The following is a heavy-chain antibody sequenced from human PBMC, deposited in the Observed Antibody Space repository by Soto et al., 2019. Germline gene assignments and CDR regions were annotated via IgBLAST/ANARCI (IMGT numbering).Heavy chain of an antibody. CDR1: RFTFTNYW. D-gene: IGHD3-3*01. CDR2: INNDGSCT. Sequence: GSLRLSCEASRFTFTNYWVHGVLQTPLNWLVWVSRINNDGSCTSYADSVKGRFTISRDNAKNTLYLQMNSLRAEDTAVYYCARGRIASDFWSGYPPAYWGQGTLVTVSS. J-gene: IGHJ4*02. V-gene: IGHV3-74*01. CDR3: ARGRIASDFWSGYPPAY.